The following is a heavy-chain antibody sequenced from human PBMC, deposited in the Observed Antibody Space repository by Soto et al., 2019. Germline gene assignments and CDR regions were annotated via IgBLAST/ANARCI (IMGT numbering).Heavy chain of an antibody. Sequence: ALVKVSCKASGYIFTDYAMHWVRQAPGQRLEWMGWINVGNGNTKYSQNFQARVTITRDTSASTAYMDLSSLRSEDTAVYYCARGAGYCGGDCWNDYYYAMDVWGQGTTVTVSS. CDR2: INVGNGNT. D-gene: IGHD2-21*02. V-gene: IGHV1-3*01. J-gene: IGHJ6*02. CDR3: ARGAGYCGGDCWNDYYYAMDV. CDR1: GYIFTDYA.